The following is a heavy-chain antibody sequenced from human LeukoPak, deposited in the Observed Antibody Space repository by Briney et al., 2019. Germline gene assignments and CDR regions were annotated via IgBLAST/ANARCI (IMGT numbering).Heavy chain of an antibody. D-gene: IGHD5-18*01. CDR1: GFTFSSYE. Sequence: GGSLRLSCAASGFTFSSYEMNWVRQAPGKGLEWASYISSSGSTIYYADSVKGRFTISRDNAKNSLYLQMNSLRAEDTAVYYCARREVVTAPQPDYYYYYMDVWGKGTTVTVSS. V-gene: IGHV3-48*03. CDR3: ARREVVTAPQPDYYYYYMDV. CDR2: ISSSGSTI. J-gene: IGHJ6*03.